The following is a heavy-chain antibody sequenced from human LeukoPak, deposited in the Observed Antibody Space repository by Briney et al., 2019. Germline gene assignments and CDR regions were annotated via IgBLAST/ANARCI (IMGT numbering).Heavy chain of an antibody. CDR3: ARGAYGSGSYYNRGYYYYYMGV. D-gene: IGHD3-10*01. CDR1: GGSSSSYY. CDR2: IYYSGST. J-gene: IGHJ6*03. Sequence: PETLSLTCTVSGGSSSSYYWSWIRQPPGKGLEWIGYIYYSGSTNYNPSLKSRVTISVDTSKNQFSLKLSSVTAADTAVYYCARGAYGSGSYYNRGYYYYYMGVWGKGTTVTISS. V-gene: IGHV4-59*01.